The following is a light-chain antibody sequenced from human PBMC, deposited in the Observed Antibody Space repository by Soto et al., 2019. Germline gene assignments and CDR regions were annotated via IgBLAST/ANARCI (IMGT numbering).Light chain of an antibody. CDR2: RNN. CDR3: AAWDHSLSGNYV. CDR1: SSNIGRNY. J-gene: IGLJ1*01. V-gene: IGLV1-47*01. Sequence: QPVLTQPPSASGTPGQRVTISCSGSSSNIGRNYVYWYQQVPGTAPKLLIYRNNQRPSGVPDRFSGSKSGTSASLAISGLRSEDEADYYCAAWDHSLSGNYVFGTGTKLTVL.